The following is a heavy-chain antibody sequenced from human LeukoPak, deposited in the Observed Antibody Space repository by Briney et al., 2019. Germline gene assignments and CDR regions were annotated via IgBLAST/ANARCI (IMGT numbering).Heavy chain of an antibody. J-gene: IGHJ3*02. D-gene: IGHD2-21*02. CDR1: GFTFNNYA. V-gene: IGHV3-64*01. CDR2: ISSNGGGT. Sequence: GGSLRLSCAASGFTFNNYALHWVRQAPGKGLEYVSAISSNGGGTYYANSVKGRFTISRDNSKNTLYLQMGSLTAEDMAVYYCARGGEHIVVVTGAFDIWGQGTVVTVSS. CDR3: ARGGEHIVVVTGAFDI.